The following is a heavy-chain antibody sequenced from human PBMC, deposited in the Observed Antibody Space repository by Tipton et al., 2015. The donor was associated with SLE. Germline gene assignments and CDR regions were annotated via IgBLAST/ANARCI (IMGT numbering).Heavy chain of an antibody. CDR3: ARDSLGQQLPDY. D-gene: IGHD6-13*01. J-gene: IGHJ4*02. Sequence: SLRLSCAASGFTFSSYGMHWVRQAPGKGLEWVAVISYDGSNKDYADSVKGRFTISRDNSRNTLYLQMNSLRAEDTAVYYCARDSLGQQLPDYWGQGTLVTVSS. CDR1: GFTFSSYG. V-gene: IGHV3-30*03. CDR2: ISYDGSNK.